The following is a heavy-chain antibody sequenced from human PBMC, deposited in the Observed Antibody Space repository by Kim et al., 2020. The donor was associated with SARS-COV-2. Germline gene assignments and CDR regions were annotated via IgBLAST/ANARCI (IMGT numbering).Heavy chain of an antibody. CDR3: ARSCSSISCYYYYGM. V-gene: IGHV4-31*03. D-gene: IGHD2-2*01. Sequence: SETLSLTCTVSGASISNSGGYYWSWIRQHPGKGLEWIGYIYYSGTTYYNPSLKSRLTISVDTSKNQFSLKLTSVTAADTALYYCARSCSSISCYYYYGM. J-gene: IGHJ6*01. CDR1: GASISNSGGYY. CDR2: IYYSGTT.